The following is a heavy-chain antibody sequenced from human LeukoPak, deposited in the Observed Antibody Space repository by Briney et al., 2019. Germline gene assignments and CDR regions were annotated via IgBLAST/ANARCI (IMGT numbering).Heavy chain of an antibody. J-gene: IGHJ4*02. V-gene: IGHV4-4*07. CDR3: ARGPGYSGYDYGDY. D-gene: IGHD5-12*01. Sequence: PSETLSLTCTVSGGSISSYYWSWIRQPAGKGLEWIGRIYTSGSTNYNPSLKSRVTMLVDTSKNQFSLKLSSVTAADTAVYYCARGPGYSGYDYGDYWGQGTLVTVSS. CDR2: IYTSGST. CDR1: GGSISSYY.